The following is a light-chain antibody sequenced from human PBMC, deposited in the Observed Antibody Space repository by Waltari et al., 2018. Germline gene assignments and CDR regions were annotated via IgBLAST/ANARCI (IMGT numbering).Light chain of an antibody. CDR2: GAF. V-gene: IGKV1-9*01. J-gene: IGKJ4*01. CDR1: QAFSRY. CDR3: QHFKTYPLS. Sequence: DIQLTQSPSFLSASVGGTVSITCRASQAFSRYLAGYQVKPGEVPKLVIYGAFKLESGVPSRFRGSSSGTDFTLTISNLQPEDFATYYCQHFKTYPLSFGGGTKVEMK.